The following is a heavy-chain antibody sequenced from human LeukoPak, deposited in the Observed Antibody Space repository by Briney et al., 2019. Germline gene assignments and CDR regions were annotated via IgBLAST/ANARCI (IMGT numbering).Heavy chain of an antibody. Sequence: MPSETLSLTCTVSGGSISSYYWSWIRQPPGKGLEWIGEINHSGSTNYSPSLKSRVTISLDTSRNQFSLKLNSVTAADTAVYYCAKSNGYGLVDIWGQGTMVTVSS. D-gene: IGHD3-10*01. J-gene: IGHJ3*02. CDR2: INHSGST. CDR1: GGSISSYY. V-gene: IGHV4-34*01. CDR3: AKSNGYGLVDI.